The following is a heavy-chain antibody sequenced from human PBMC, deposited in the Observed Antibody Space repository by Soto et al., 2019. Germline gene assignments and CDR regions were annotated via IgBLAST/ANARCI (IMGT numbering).Heavy chain of an antibody. Sequence: PGGSLRLSCAASGFTFSSYGMHWVRQAPGKGPEWVAVISYDGSNKYYADSVKGRFTISRDNSKNTLYLQMNSLRAEDTAVYYCARDRRYCTNGVCSYGMDVWGQGTTVTVSS. D-gene: IGHD2-8*01. CDR3: ARDRRYCTNGVCSYGMDV. J-gene: IGHJ6*02. CDR1: GFTFSSYG. V-gene: IGHV3-30*03. CDR2: ISYDGSNK.